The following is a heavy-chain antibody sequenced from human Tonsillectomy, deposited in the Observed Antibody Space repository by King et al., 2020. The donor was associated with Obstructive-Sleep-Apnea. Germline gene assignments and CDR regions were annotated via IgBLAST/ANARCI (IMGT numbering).Heavy chain of an antibody. CDR2: IFTGDSES. V-gene: IGHV5-51*01. Sequence: QLVQSGAEVKKPGESLKISCKGSGYSFNTYWIGWVRQMPGKGLEWMGIIFTGDSESRYSPSLQGHVTISVDTSISTAYLQWSSLKASDTAMYYCARQISYYYGMDVWGQGTSVTVSS. CDR3: ARQISYYYGMDV. CDR1: GYSFNTYW. J-gene: IGHJ6*02.